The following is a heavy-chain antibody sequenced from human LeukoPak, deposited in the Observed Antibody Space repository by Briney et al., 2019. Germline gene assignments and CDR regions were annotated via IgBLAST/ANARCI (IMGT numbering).Heavy chain of an antibody. CDR1: GGSVGSGDYY. D-gene: IGHD1-26*01. J-gene: IGHJ6*03. CDR3: ARASSGSYSGPIYYYYYMDV. Sequence: SQTLSLTCTVSGGSVGSGDYYWSWIRQPPGKGLEWIGCIYHSGSTYYNPSHKSRVTISLDTPKNQFSLKLSSVTAADTAVYYCARASSGSYSGPIYYYYYMDVWGKGTTVTVSS. CDR2: IYHSGST. V-gene: IGHV4-30-4*08.